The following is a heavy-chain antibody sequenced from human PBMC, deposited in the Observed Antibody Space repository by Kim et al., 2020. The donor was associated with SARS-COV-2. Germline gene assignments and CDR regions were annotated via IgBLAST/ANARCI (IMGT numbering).Heavy chain of an antibody. Sequence: GESLKISCKGSGYSFTSYWIGWVRQMPGKGLEWMGIIYPGDSDTRYSPSFQGQVTISADKSISTAYLQWSSLKASDTAMYYCARRAQQQLVLAWYFDLWGRGTLVTVSS. CDR2: IYPGDSDT. V-gene: IGHV5-51*01. CDR3: ARRAQQQLVLAWYFDL. D-gene: IGHD6-13*01. CDR1: GYSFTSYW. J-gene: IGHJ2*01.